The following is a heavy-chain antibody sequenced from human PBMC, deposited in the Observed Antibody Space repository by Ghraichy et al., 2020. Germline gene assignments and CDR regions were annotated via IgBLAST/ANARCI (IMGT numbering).Heavy chain of an antibody. CDR3: ARELYSSGWYYFDY. D-gene: IGHD6-19*01. CDR1: GFTFSSYE. V-gene: IGHV3-48*03. J-gene: IGHJ4*02. CDR2: ISSSGSTI. Sequence: LSLTCAASGFTFSSYEMNWVRQAPGKGLEWVSHISSSGSTIYYADSVKGRFTISRDNAKNSLYLQMNSLRAEETAVYYCARELYSSGWYYFDYWGQGTLVTVSS.